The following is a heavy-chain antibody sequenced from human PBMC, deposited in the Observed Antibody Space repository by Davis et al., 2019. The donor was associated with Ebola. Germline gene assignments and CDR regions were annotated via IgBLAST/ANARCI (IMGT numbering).Heavy chain of an antibody. CDR2: IETDGTTK. D-gene: IGHD3-22*01. CDR3: ARDHYDSSGYGFDI. Sequence: GESLKISCAASGFTFSNYWMHWVRQAPGKGLVWVSRIETDGTTKSYADSVKGRFTISRDNVNNILYLQMNGLRAEDTAVYYCARDHYDSSGYGFDIWGQGTMVTVSS. V-gene: IGHV3-74*01. J-gene: IGHJ3*02. CDR1: GFTFSNYW.